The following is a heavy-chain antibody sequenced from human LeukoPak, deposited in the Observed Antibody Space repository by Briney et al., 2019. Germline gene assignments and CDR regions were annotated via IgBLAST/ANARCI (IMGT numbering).Heavy chain of an antibody. Sequence: SETLSLTCTVSGGSISSYYWSWIRQPAGKGLEWIGRIYTSASTNYNPSLKSRVTMSVDTSKNQFSLKLSSVTAADTAVYYCARDSPRDYYDSSGYYYYAIDIWGQGIRLTVSS. D-gene: IGHD3-22*01. V-gene: IGHV4-4*07. CDR2: IYTSAST. CDR1: GGSISSYY. CDR3: ARDSPRDYYDSSGYYYYAIDI. J-gene: IGHJ3*02.